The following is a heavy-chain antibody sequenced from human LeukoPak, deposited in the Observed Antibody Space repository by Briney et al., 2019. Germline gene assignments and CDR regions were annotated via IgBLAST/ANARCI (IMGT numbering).Heavy chain of an antibody. CDR2: ISYDGSNK. Sequence: GGSLRLSCAASGFTFSSYAMSWVRQAPGKGLEWVAVISYDGSNKYYADSVKGRFTISRDNSKNTLYLQMNSLRAEDTAVYYCARGRDIVVVPAAAPYWGQGTLVTVSS. CDR1: GFTFSSYA. D-gene: IGHD2-2*01. CDR3: ARGRDIVVVPAAAPY. J-gene: IGHJ4*02. V-gene: IGHV3-30-3*01.